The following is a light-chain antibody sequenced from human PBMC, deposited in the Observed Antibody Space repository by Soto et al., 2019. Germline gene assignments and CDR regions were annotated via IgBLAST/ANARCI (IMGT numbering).Light chain of an antibody. J-gene: IGKJ3*01. CDR3: QQRGNWPPT. CDR1: QSVSSY. CDR2: DAS. Sequence: EVVLTQSPATLYLSPGERATLSCRASQSVSSYLAWYQQKPGQTPRLLIYDASNRATGIPARFSGSGSGTDFTLTISSLEPEDFAFYFCQQRGNWPPTFGPGTKVDI. V-gene: IGKV3-11*01.